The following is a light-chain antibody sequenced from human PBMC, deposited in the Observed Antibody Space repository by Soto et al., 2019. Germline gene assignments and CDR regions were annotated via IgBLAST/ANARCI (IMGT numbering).Light chain of an antibody. Sequence: QSVLTQPPSASGSPGQSVTISCTGTSSDVGAYDYVSWYQQHPGKAPKLMIYINDQRPSGVPDRFSGSKSGTSASLAISGLQPEDEADYYCAAWDDSLNALFGTGTKLTVL. CDR3: AAWDDSLNAL. CDR2: IND. J-gene: IGLJ1*01. V-gene: IGLV2-8*01. CDR1: SSDVGAYDY.